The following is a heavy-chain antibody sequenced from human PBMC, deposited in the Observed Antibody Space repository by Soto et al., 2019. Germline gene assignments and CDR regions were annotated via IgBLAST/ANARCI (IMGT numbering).Heavy chain of an antibody. CDR1: GFTFSSYS. D-gene: IGHD2-2*01. V-gene: IGHV3-21*01. CDR3: ARLGGSTKAYYGMDV. CDR2: ISSSSSYI. Sequence: GGSLRLSCAASGFTFSSYSMNWVRQAPGKGLEWVSSISSSSSYIYYADSVKGRFTISRDNAKNSLYLQMNSLRAEDTAVYYCARLGGSTKAYYGMDVWGQGTTVTVSS. J-gene: IGHJ6*02.